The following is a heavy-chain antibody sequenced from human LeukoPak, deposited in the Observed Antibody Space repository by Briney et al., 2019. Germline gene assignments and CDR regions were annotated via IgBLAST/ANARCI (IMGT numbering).Heavy chain of an antibody. Sequence: GGSLRLSCAASGFTFSSYGMSWLRQAPGKWLEWVSAISGGGGTTYYADSVKGRFTISRDNSKNTLYLQMNSLRAEDTAVYYRAKRFTTGTTNWFDPWGQGTLVTVSS. D-gene: IGHD1-1*01. J-gene: IGHJ5*02. V-gene: IGHV3-23*01. CDR2: ISGGGGTT. CDR1: GFTFSSYG. CDR3: AKRFTTGTTNWFDP.